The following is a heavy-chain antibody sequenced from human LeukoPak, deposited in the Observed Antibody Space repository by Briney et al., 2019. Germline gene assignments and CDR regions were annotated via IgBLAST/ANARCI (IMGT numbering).Heavy chain of an antibody. CDR2: LNWNGDRT. CDR3: AREEGPSFDC. J-gene: IGHJ4*02. V-gene: IGHV3-20*04. CDR1: GFTFHNHG. Sequence: GGSLRLSCAASGFTFHNHGMSWVRQAPGKGLEWVSALNWNGDRTGYADSVKGRFTISRDNAKKSLKLQMKILTAKNTAPYYCAREEGPSFDCWGQGTLVTVSS.